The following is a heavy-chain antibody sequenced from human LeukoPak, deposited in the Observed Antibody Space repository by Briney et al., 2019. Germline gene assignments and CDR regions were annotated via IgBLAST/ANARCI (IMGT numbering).Heavy chain of an antibody. J-gene: IGHJ4*02. CDR1: GGSISSYY. V-gene: IGHV4-59*01. D-gene: IGHD6-13*01. CDR3: ARGVYVAAAQYGY. CDR2: IYYSGTT. Sequence: KASENLSLNCTVSGGSISSYYWSWIRQPPGKGLEWIGYIYYSGTTNYNPSLKSRVTISVDTSKNQFSLKLSSVTAADTAVYYCARGVYVAAAQYGYWGQGTLVTVSS.